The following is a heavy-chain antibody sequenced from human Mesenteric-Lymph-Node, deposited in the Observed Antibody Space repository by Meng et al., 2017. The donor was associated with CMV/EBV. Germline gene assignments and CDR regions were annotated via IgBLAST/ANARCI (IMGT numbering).Heavy chain of an antibody. Sequence: YWMHWVRQAPGKGLVWVSRINSDGSSTSYADSVKGRFTISRDNAKNTLYLQMNSLRAEDTAVYYCARAHTEYYYDSSGYYEGGDFDYWGQGTLVTVSS. V-gene: IGHV3-74*01. D-gene: IGHD3-22*01. CDR1: YW. J-gene: IGHJ4*02. CDR2: INSDGSST. CDR3: ARAHTEYYYDSSGYYEGGDFDY.